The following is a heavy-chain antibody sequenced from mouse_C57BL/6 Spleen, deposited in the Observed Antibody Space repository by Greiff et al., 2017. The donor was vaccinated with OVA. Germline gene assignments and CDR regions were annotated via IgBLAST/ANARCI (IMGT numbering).Heavy chain of an antibody. J-gene: IGHJ2*01. Sequence: QVQLKQPGAELVKPGASVKLSCKASGYTFTSYWMHWVKQRPGQGLEWIGMIHPNSGSTNYNEKFKSKATLTVDKSSSTAYMQLSSLTSEDSAVYYCARPIYYYGSSFDYWGQGTTLTVSS. CDR3: ARPIYYYGSSFDY. CDR2: IHPNSGST. CDR1: GYTFTSYW. V-gene: IGHV1-64*01. D-gene: IGHD1-1*01.